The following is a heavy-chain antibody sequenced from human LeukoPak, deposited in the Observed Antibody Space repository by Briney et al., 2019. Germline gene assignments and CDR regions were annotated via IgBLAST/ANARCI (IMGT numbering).Heavy chain of an antibody. V-gene: IGHV1-46*01. Sequence: GASVKVSCKASGYTFTSYYMHWLLQAPGQGLDWMGIINPSGGSTSYAQKFHGRVTMTRDRAKSTVYMELSSLRSEATAVYYCARDRKYYYDSSAWSWGQGTLVTVSS. D-gene: IGHD3-22*01. CDR3: ARDRKYYYDSSAWS. CDR2: INPSGGST. J-gene: IGHJ5*02. CDR1: GYTFTSYY.